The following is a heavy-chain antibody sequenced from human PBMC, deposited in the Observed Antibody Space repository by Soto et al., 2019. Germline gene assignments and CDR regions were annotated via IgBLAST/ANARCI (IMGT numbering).Heavy chain of an antibody. D-gene: IGHD4-17*01. CDR3: AEDAVSGDGVWLLDS. CDR1: GFTFRSYA. J-gene: IGHJ5*02. CDR2: LLRSGSST. Sequence: PGGSLRLSCAASGFTFRSYAMSWARQAPGKGLEWVSSLLRSGSSTYYADSVKGRFTISSDISANSLYLQMDSLRAEDTAVYYCAEDAVSGDGVWLLDSWGQGTVVTVSS. V-gene: IGHV3-23*01.